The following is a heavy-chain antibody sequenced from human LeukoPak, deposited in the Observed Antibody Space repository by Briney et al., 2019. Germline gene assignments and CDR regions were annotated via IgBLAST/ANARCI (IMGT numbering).Heavy chain of an antibody. D-gene: IGHD6-13*01. J-gene: IGHJ4*02. CDR3: ASQYSSSWESFDY. CDR2: ISSSGSTI. Sequence: PGGSLRLSCAASGFTFSDYYMSWIRQAPGKGLEWVSYISSSGSTIYYADSVKGRFTISRDNAKNSLYLQMNSLRAEDTAVYYCASQYSSSWESFDYWGQGTLVTVSS. V-gene: IGHV3-11*01. CDR1: GFTFSDYY.